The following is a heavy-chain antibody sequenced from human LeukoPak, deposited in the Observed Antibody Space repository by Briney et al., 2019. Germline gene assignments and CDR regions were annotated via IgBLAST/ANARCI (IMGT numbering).Heavy chain of an antibody. CDR3: ARVVAAAGNNWFDP. Sequence: SETLSLTCTVSGGSISSYYWSWIRQPPGKGLEWIGSIYYSGSTYNNPSLKTRLSISIDTSKNQFSLKLNSVSAADTAVYYCARVVAAAGNNWFDPWGQGTLVTVSS. J-gene: IGHJ5*02. CDR2: IYYSGST. V-gene: IGHV4-59*12. D-gene: IGHD6-13*01. CDR1: GGSISSYY.